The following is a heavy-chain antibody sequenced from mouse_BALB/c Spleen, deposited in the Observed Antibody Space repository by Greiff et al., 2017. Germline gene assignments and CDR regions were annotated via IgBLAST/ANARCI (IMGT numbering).Heavy chain of an antibody. D-gene: IGHD6-5*01. J-gene: IGHJ4*01. CDR1: GFTFSDFY. V-gene: IGHV7-1*02. CDR3: ARVPYDYDAMDY. CDR2: SRNKANDYTT. Sequence: EVNVVESGGGLVQPGGSLRLSCATSGFTFSDFYMEWVRQPPGKRLEWIAASRNKANDYTTEYSASVKGRFIVSRDTSQSILYLQMNALRAEDTAIYYCARVPYDYDAMDYWGQGTSVTVSS.